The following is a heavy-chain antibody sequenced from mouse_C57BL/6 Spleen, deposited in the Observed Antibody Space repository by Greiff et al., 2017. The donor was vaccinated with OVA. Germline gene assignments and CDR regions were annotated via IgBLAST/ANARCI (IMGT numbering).Heavy chain of an antibody. CDR2: IHPNSGST. CDR3: ARSGPITTVVMDY. V-gene: IGHV1-64*01. CDR1: GYTFTSYW. Sequence: VQLQQPGAELVKPGASVKLSCKASGYTFTSYWMHWVKQRPGQGLEWIGMIHPNSGSTNYNEKFKSKATLTVDKSSSTAYMQLSSLTSEDSAVYDCARSGPITTVVMDYWGQGTSVTVSS. J-gene: IGHJ4*01. D-gene: IGHD1-1*01.